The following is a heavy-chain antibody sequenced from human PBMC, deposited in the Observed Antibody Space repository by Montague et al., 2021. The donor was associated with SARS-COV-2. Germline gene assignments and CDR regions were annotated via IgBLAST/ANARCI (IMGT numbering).Heavy chain of an antibody. CDR1: GGSFSNYY. CDR2: INHSGST. CDR3: ARGGIAARRHYFDH. V-gene: IGHV4-34*01. Sequence: SETLSLTCAVYGGSFSNYYWTWIRQPPGKGLEWIGEINHSGSTNYNPSLKSRVTISVDTSKNQFSLKLSSMTAADTAVYFCARGGIAARRHYFDHWGQGTLVTVSS. J-gene: IGHJ4*02. D-gene: IGHD6-6*01.